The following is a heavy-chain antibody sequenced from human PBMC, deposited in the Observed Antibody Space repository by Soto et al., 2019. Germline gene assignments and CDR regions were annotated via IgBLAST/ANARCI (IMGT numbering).Heavy chain of an antibody. CDR2: IYYSGST. Sequence: SETLSLTCTVSGGSISSYYWSWIRQPPGKGLEWIGYIYYSGSTNYNPSLKSRVTISVDTSKNQFSLKLGSVTAADTAMYYCTTDSYITPIIVRFDYWGHGTLVTVSS. J-gene: IGHJ4*01. CDR1: GGSISSYY. V-gene: IGHV4-59*01. CDR3: TTDSYITPIIVRFDY. D-gene: IGHD3-10*01.